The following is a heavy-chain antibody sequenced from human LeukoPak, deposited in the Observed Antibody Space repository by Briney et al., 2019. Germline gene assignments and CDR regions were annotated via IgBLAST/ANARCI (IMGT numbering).Heavy chain of an antibody. J-gene: IGHJ4*02. V-gene: IGHV3-23*01. CDR1: GFTFNIYA. CDR2: VSSIGNGA. CDR3: AKVANRGDILTGYFALDY. Sequence: PGGSLRLSCAASGFTFNIYAMSWVRQAPGKGLEWVSAVSSIGNGAYYADSVMGRFTISRDNSKNTLYLQMNNLRAEDTAVCYCAKVANRGDILTGYFALDYWGQGTLVTVSS. D-gene: IGHD3-9*01.